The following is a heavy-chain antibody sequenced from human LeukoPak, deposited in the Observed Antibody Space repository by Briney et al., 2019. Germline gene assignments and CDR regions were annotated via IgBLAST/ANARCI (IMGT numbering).Heavy chain of an antibody. J-gene: IGHJ4*02. Sequence: VASVKVSCTASGYTFSTYTMHWVRQAPGQRLEWMGWINAGNGNTKYSQKFQVRVTITRDTSATTAYMEMSSLKSEDTAVYYCAREIDKDDYNRFFDYWGQGTLVTVSS. CDR1: GYTFSTYT. CDR2: INAGNGNT. V-gene: IGHV1-3*01. CDR3: AREIDKDDYNRFFDY. D-gene: IGHD5-24*01.